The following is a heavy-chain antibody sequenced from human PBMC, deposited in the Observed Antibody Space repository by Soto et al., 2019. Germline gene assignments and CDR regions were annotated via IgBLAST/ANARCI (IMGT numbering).Heavy chain of an antibody. CDR2: IIPILGIA. V-gene: IGHV1-69*02. Sequence: QVQLVQSGAEVKKPGSSVKVSCKASGGTFSSYTISWVRQAPGQGLEWMGRIIPILGIANYAQKFQGRVTITADKATSTAYMELSSLRSEDTAVYYCAVGGNGGNSPVSFYYYYGMDVWGQGTTVTVSS. D-gene: IGHD2-21*02. J-gene: IGHJ6*02. CDR3: AVGGNGGNSPVSFYYYYGMDV. CDR1: GGTFSSYT.